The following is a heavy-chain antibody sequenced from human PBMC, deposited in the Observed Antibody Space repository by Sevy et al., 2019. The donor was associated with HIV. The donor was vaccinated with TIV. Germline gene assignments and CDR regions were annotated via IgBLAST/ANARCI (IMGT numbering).Heavy chain of an antibody. V-gene: IGHV1-18*01. CDR2: ISAYNGNT. D-gene: IGHD3-16*01. J-gene: IGHJ6*02. CDR1: GYTFTSYG. CDR3: ARGFARIYYYYGMDV. Sequence: ASVKVSCKASGYTFTSYGISWVRQAPGQGLEWMGWISAYNGNTNYAQKLQGRVTMTTDTSTSTAYMELRSLRSDDTAMYYCARGFARIYYYYGMDVWGQGTTVTVSS.